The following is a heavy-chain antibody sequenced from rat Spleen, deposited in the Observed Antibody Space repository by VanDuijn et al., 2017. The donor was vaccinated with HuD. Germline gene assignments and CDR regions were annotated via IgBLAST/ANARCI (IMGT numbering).Heavy chain of an antibody. J-gene: IGHJ2*01. CDR1: GFNFNDYW. CDR2: INQDSSII. V-gene: IGHV4-2*01. D-gene: IGHD1-5*01. Sequence: EVKLVESGGGLVQPGRSLKPSCAASGFNFNDYWMGWVRQAPGKGLEWIGEINQDSSIIKYTPSLKDKLTISRDNAQNTLYLQMSKLGSEDTAIYYCARWVQPFDYWGQGVMVTVSS. CDR3: ARWVQPFDY.